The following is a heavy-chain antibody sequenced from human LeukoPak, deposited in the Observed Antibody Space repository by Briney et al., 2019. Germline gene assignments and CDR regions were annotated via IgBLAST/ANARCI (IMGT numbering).Heavy chain of an antibody. V-gene: IGHV1-2*02. Sequence: ASVKVSCKAYGCTFTGYYIHWVRQAPGQGLEWMGWINPNSGGTDYAQKFQDRVTMTRDTSINTAYMELSRLRSDDTAVYYCARELRVVTTFDYWGQGTLVTVSS. CDR3: ARELRVVTTFDY. CDR1: GCTFTGYY. D-gene: IGHD3-22*01. CDR2: INPNSGGT. J-gene: IGHJ4*02.